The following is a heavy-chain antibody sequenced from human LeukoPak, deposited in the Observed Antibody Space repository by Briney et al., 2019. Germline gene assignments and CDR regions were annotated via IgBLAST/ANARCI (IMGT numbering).Heavy chain of an antibody. CDR2: INPNSGCP. D-gene: IGHD2-2*01. J-gene: IGHJ4*02. Sequence: ASVKVSCKASGYIHTGYFMHWVRQATGQGLEGVGWINPNSGCPNYAQKCQGRVSMTRDKSISTAYMELSRLRSDDTAVDYCARGGVCSRTSCYNFDYWGQGTLVTVSS. CDR3: ARGGVCSRTSCYNFDY. V-gene: IGHV1-2*02. CDR1: GYIHTGYF.